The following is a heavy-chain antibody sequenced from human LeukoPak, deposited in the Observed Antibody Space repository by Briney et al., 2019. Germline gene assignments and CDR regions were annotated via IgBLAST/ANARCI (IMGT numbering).Heavy chain of an antibody. D-gene: IGHD3-10*01. CDR3: AGGSGSYKSLYGMDV. CDR2: IYYSGST. J-gene: IGHJ6*02. V-gene: IGHV4-31*03. CDR1: GGSISDGDYY. Sequence: SETLSLTCTVSGGSISDGDYYWSWIRQHPGKGLEWIGYIYYSGSTYYNPSLKSRVTISVDTSKNQFSLKLSSVTAADTAVYYCAGGSGSYKSLYGMDVWGQGTTVTVSS.